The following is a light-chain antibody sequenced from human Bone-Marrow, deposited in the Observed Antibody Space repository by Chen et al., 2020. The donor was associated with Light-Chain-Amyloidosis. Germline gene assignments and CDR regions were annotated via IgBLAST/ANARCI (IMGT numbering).Light chain of an antibody. CDR3: NSYSNSNAPYV. J-gene: IGLJ1*01. CDR2: EVS. V-gene: IGLV2-14*01. Sequence: QSALAQPASVSGSPGQSITISCTGTTGDIDGYNYVSWYQHHPGRAPQLILYEVSIRPSGVSNRFSGSKSGNTASLTISGLQADDEADYYCNSYSNSNAPYVFGTGTTVTVL. CDR1: TGDIDGYNY.